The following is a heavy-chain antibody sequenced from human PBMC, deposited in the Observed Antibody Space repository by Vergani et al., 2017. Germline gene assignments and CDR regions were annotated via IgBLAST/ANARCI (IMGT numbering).Heavy chain of an antibody. D-gene: IGHD3-22*01. V-gene: IGHV4-31*03. J-gene: IGHJ3*02. CDR1: GGSISRDGYY. CDR3: ARHYDSSGYYFLSRGKDARAFDI. CDR2: MYYSGST. Sequence: QVQLQESGPGLVKPSQTLSLTCTVSGGSISRDGYYWSWIRQHPGKGLEWIGYMYYSGSTYYNPSLRSRLTISLDTSKNQFSLKLSSVTAADTAVYYCARHYDSSGYYFLSRGKDARAFDIWGQGTMVTVSS.